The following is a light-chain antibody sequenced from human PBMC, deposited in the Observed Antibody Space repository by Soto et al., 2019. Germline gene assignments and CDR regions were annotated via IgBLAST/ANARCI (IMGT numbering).Light chain of an antibody. V-gene: IGKV1-5*03. CDR3: QQANSLPLP. Sequence: DIQMTQSASTRSENLGDGVTSTCGASQTISSWLAWYQQKPGKAPKLLIYKASTLKSGVPSRFSGSGSGTDFTLTISSLQPEDFATYYCQQANSLPLPFGGGTKV. J-gene: IGKJ4*01. CDR2: KAS. CDR1: QTISSW.